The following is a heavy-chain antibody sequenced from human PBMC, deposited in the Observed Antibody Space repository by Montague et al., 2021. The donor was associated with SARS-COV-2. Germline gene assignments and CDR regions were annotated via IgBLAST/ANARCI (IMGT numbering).Heavy chain of an antibody. CDR2: IYSGGSST. Sequence: SLRLSCAASGFTFSSYAMSWVRQAPGKGLEWVSVIYSGGSSTYYADSVKGRFTISRDNSKSTLYLQMNSLRAEDTAVYYCAKDPYYDFWSGYYFDYWGQGTLVTVSS. CDR3: AKDPYYDFWSGYYFDY. D-gene: IGHD3-3*01. J-gene: IGHJ4*02. CDR1: GFTFSSYA. V-gene: IGHV3-23*03.